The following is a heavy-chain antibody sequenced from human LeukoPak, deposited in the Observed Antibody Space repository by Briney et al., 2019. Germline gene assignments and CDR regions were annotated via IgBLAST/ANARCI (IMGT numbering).Heavy chain of an antibody. CDR1: GFTFSDYY. J-gene: IGHJ4*02. D-gene: IGHD2-8*01. CDR3: AREGRYCTNGVCSTSLYYFDY. V-gene: IGHV3-11*01. CDR2: ISSSGSTI. Sequence: GGSLRLSGAASGFTFSDYYMSWIRQAPGKGLEWVSHISSSGSTIYYADTVKGRFTISRDNAKNSLYLQMNSLRAEATAVYYCAREGRYCTNGVCSTSLYYFDYWGQGTLVTVSS.